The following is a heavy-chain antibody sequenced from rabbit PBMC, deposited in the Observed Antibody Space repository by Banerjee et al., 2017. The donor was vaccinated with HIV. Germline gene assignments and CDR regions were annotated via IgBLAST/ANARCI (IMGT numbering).Heavy chain of an antibody. CDR3: ARRYAGYVSAISDFNL. CDR1: GFSFSNGYV. CDR2: INTSSGNT. Sequence: QEQLEESGGGLVKPEGSLTLTCKASGFSFSNGYVMCWVRQAPGKGLEWIACINTSSGNTVYATWAKGRFTISKTSWTTVTLQMTSLTAADTATYFCARRYAGYVSAISDFNLWGPGTLVTVS. D-gene: IGHD7-1*01. J-gene: IGHJ4*01. V-gene: IGHV1S45*01.